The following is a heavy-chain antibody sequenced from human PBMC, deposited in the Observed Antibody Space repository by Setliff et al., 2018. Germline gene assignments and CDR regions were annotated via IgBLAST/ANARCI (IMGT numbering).Heavy chain of an antibody. V-gene: IGHV4-59*12. CDR2: IYYSGST. Sequence: SETLSLTCTVSGGSFTTYYWSWIRQSPGKGLEWIGYIYYSGSTSYNPSLKSLVTISVDTSKNQFSLKLRSVTAADTAVYYCARGDASIIGGGYFDYWGQGTLVTVSS. D-gene: IGHD3-10*01. CDR1: GGSFTTYY. J-gene: IGHJ4*02. CDR3: ARGDASIIGGGYFDY.